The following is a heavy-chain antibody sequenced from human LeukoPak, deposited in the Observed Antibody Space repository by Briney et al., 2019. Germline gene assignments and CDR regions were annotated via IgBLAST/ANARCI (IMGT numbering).Heavy chain of an antibody. D-gene: IGHD5-12*01. J-gene: IGHJ6*02. CDR1: GGSISSSSYY. CDR3: ARLRGSGYPPFGMDV. V-gene: IGHV4-39*01. CDR2: IYYSGST. Sequence: SETLSLTCTVSGGSISSSSYYWGWIRQPPGKGLEWIGSIYYSGSTYYNPSLKSRVTISVDTSKNQFSLKLSSVTAADTAVYYCARLRGSGYPPFGMDVWGQGTTVTVSS.